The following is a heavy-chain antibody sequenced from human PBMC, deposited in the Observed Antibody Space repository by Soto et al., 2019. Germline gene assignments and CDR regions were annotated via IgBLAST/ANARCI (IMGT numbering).Heavy chain of an antibody. CDR1: GYTFSNYG. Sequence: ASVKVSCKASGYTFSNYGISWVRQAPGQVLEWMGWFSSYNGDARYAQNPQGRVTMTTDTSTSTAYMELWSLRSDDTAVYYCAREDSGGLDYWGQGTLVTVSS. D-gene: IGHD1-26*01. CDR3: AREDSGGLDY. J-gene: IGHJ4*02. V-gene: IGHV1-18*01. CDR2: FSSYNGDA.